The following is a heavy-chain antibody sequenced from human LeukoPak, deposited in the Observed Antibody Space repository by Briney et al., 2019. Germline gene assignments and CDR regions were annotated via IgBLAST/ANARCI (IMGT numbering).Heavy chain of an antibody. CDR2: INHSGST. Sequence: SETLSLTCAVYGGSFSGYYWSWIRQPPGKGLEWIGEINHSGSTNYNPSLKSRVTISVDTSKNQFSPKLSSVTAADTAVYYCARARFIVVVPAAIDIDAFDIWGQGTMVTVSS. D-gene: IGHD2-2*01. J-gene: IGHJ3*02. V-gene: IGHV4-34*01. CDR3: ARARFIVVVPAAIDIDAFDI. CDR1: GGSFSGYY.